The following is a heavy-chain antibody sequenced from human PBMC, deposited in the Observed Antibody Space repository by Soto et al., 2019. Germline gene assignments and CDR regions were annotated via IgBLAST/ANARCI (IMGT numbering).Heavy chain of an antibody. Sequence: SETLSLTCTVSGGSISSSSYYWGWIRQPPGKGLEWIGSIYYSGSTYYNPSLKSRVTISVDTSKNQFSLKLSSVTAADTAVYYCARQNCSGGSCYFGYYYYYMDVWGKGTTVTVSS. CDR2: IYYSGST. CDR3: ARQNCSGGSCYFGYYYYYMDV. D-gene: IGHD2-15*01. J-gene: IGHJ6*03. CDR1: GGSISSSSYY. V-gene: IGHV4-39*01.